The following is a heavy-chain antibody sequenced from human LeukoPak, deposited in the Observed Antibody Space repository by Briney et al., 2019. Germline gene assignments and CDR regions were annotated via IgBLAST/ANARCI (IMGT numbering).Heavy chain of an antibody. CDR3: AKARGSGWHDPWYLDY. J-gene: IGHJ4*01. Sequence: GRSLRLSCAASGFTFSNYAMHWVRQAPGTGLELVAVIWFDGTNKYYGDSVRGRFTISRDNSKNRLYLQMNSLRAEDTAVYYCAKARGSGWHDPWYLDYWGQEPWSPSPQ. V-gene: IGHV3-33*06. D-gene: IGHD6-19*01. CDR1: GFTFSNYA. CDR2: IWFDGTNK.